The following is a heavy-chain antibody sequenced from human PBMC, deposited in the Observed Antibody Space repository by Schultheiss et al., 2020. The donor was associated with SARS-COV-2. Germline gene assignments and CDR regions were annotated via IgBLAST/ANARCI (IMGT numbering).Heavy chain of an antibody. CDR2: ISHSGST. J-gene: IGHJ4*02. Sequence: SQTLSLTCAVYGGSFSAYYWSWIRQPPGKGLEWIGDISHSGSTNYSPSLKSRVTISVDMSKNQFSLRLSSVTAADTAVYSCARVNRYCSGGSCYRKNYFDFWGQGTLVTVSS. CDR3: ARVNRYCSGGSCYRKNYFDF. V-gene: IGHV4-34*01. D-gene: IGHD2-15*01. CDR1: GGSFSAYY.